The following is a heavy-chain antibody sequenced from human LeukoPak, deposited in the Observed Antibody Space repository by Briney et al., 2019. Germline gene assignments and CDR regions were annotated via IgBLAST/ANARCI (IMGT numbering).Heavy chain of an antibody. CDR1: GYTFTSYD. J-gene: IGHJ4*02. CDR3: ARGLGRTAMVTRGEVRFDY. Sequence: ASVKVSCKVSGYTFTSYDINWVRQDTGQGLEWRGWMNPISSNTCYGQKFQGRVTMTRNTSISTAYMELSSLRSEDAAVYYCARGLGRTAMVTRGEVRFDYWGQGTLVTVSS. V-gene: IGHV1-8*01. D-gene: IGHD5-18*01. CDR2: MNPISSNT.